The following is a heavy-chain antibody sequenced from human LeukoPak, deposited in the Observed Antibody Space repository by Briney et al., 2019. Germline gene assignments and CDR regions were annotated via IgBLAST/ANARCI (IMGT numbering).Heavy chain of an antibody. Sequence: SETLSLTCTVSGGSISSYYWSWIRQPPGKGLEWIGYIYYSGSTNYNPSLKSRVTISVDTSKNQFSLKLSSVTAADTAVYYCARGYSSSWYYFDYWGQGTLVTVSS. CDR3: ARGYSSSWYYFDY. D-gene: IGHD6-13*01. V-gene: IGHV4-59*01. CDR1: GGSISSYY. J-gene: IGHJ4*02. CDR2: IYYSGST.